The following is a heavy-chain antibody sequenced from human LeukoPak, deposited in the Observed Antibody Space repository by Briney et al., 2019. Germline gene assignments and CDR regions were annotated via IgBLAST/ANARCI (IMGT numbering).Heavy chain of an antibody. D-gene: IGHD2-8*01. Sequence: GASVKVSCKASGYTFTGYYMHWVRQAPGQGLEWMGWINPNSGGTNYAQKFQGRVTMTRDTSISTAYMELSSLRSEDTAVYYCARDRLIRPTRALGYWGQGTLVTVSS. CDR3: ARDRLIRPTRALGY. CDR1: GYTFTGYY. CDR2: INPNSGGT. J-gene: IGHJ4*02. V-gene: IGHV1-2*02.